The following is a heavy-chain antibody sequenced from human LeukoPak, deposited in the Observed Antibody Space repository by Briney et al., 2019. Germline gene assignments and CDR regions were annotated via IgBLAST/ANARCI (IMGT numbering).Heavy chain of an antibody. CDR1: GFTFSAYA. V-gene: IGHV3-23*01. Sequence: GGSLRLSCASSGFTFSAYAIHWVRQAPGKGLEWVSAISGSGGSTYYADSVKGRFTISRDNSKNTLYLQMNSLRADDTAVYYCAKDLNVVVPAYYMDVWGKGTTVTVSS. CDR3: AKDLNVVVPAYYMDV. D-gene: IGHD2-2*01. J-gene: IGHJ6*03. CDR2: ISGSGGST.